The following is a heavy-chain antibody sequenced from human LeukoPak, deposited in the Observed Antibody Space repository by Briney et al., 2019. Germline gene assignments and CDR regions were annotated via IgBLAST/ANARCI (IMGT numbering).Heavy chain of an antibody. Sequence: SQTLSLTCTVSGGSISSSDYYWSWIRQPPGTGLEWIGYIYYSGSTYYNPSLKSRVTISVDTSKNQFSLKLSSVTAADTAVYYCAREKGYYDSSGYSFIDYWGQGTLVTVSS. CDR2: IYYSGST. CDR3: AREKGYYDSSGYSFIDY. V-gene: IGHV4-30-4*01. D-gene: IGHD3-22*01. J-gene: IGHJ4*02. CDR1: GGSISSSDYY.